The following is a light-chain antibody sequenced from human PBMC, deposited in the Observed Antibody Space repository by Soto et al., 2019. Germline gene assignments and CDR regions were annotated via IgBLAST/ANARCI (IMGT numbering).Light chain of an antibody. V-gene: IGLV2-14*01. Sequence: QSALTQPASVSGSPGQSITISCTGTISDIGGYNFISWYQHHPRKAPKLVIYDVNNRPSGISYRFSGSKSGNTASLTISGLQAEDEADYYCASHTRTTTLVFGGGTKLTVL. CDR3: ASHTRTTTLV. J-gene: IGLJ2*01. CDR2: DVN. CDR1: ISDIGGYNF.